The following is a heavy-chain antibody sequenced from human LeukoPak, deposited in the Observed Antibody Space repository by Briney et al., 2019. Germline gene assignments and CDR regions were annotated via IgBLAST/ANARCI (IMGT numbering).Heavy chain of an antibody. J-gene: IGHJ3*02. CDR3: ARPSGDVYNSVSFGAFDI. V-gene: IGHV4-59*08. CDR1: GASISNYY. D-gene: IGHD5-24*01. Sequence: SETLSLTCTVSGASISNYYWSWIRQPPEKGLEWMGYISYSGITNYNPSLRSRDTMSIETSKNQSSLKLSSVTAADTAIYYCARPSGDVYNSVSFGAFDIWGQGATVTVSS. CDR2: ISYSGIT.